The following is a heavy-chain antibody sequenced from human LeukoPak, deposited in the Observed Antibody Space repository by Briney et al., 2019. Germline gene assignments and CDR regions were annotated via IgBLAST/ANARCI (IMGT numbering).Heavy chain of an antibody. CDR3: ARGGHIATPPYGFDY. V-gene: IGHV4-59*01. J-gene: IGHJ4*02. CDR1: GASIRSNY. CDR2: ISHNGAT. D-gene: IGHD6-6*01. Sequence: SETLSLTCSISGASIRSNYWSWIRRPPGKGLEWIGYISHNGATNYNPPLKSRVTISVDTSRNQLSLNLTSVTAADTAVYYCARGGHIATPPYGFDYWGQGALVTVSS.